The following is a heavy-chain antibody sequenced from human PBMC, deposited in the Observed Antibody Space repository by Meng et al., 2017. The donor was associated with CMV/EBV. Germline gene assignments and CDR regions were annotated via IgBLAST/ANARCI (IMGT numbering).Heavy chain of an antibody. CDR2: INHSGST. CDR3: ARGGNWFDP. V-gene: IGHV4-34*01. J-gene: IGHJ5*02. CDR1: GGSFSGYY. Sequence: QVQVQRLGAGLLKPSASLSLTCAVYGGSFSGYYWSWIRQPPGKGLEWIGEINHSGSTNYNPSLKSRVTISVDTSKNQFSLKLSSVTAADTAVYYCARGGNWFDPWGQGTLVTVSS.